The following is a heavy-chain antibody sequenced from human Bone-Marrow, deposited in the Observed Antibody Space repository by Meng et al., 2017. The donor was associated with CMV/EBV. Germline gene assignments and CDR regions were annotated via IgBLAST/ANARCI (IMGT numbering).Heavy chain of an antibody. Sequence: SETLSLTCAVYGGSFSGYYWSWIRQPPGKGLEWIGEINHSGSTNYNPSLKSRVTISVDTSKNPFSLKLSSVTAADTAVYYCARGGRYAGFDPWGQGTLVTVSS. D-gene: IGHD1-1*01. CDR3: ARGGRYAGFDP. CDR1: GGSFSGYY. J-gene: IGHJ5*02. V-gene: IGHV4-34*01. CDR2: INHSGST.